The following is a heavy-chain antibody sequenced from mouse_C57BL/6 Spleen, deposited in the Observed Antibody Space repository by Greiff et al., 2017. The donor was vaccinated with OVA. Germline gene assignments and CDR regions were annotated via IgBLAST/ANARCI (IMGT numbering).Heavy chain of an antibody. D-gene: IGHD1-1*01. CDR1: GYTFTDYN. J-gene: IGHJ2*01. Sequence: EVQRVESGPELVKPGASVKMSCKASGYTFTDYNMHWVKQSHGKSLEWIGYINPNNGGTSYNQKFKGKATLTVNKSSSTAYMELRSLTSEDSAVYYCARSGSSLDFDYWGQGTTLTVSS. CDR2: INPNNGGT. CDR3: ARSGSSLDFDY. V-gene: IGHV1-22*01.